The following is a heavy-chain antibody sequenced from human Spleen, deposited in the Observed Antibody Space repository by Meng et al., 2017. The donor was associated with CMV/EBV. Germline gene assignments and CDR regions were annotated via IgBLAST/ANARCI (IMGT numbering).Heavy chain of an antibody. V-gene: IGHV4-59*01. Sequence: ESLKISCTVSAGSISPDYWSWLRQAPGKGLEWIGYINYSGTSNSNPSLKSRVTISVDTSKKLVSLKLRSVTAADTAVYYCAREAGTYYDSTGYQEWGPGTLVTVSS. CDR1: AGSISPDY. CDR3: AREAGTYYDSTGYQE. D-gene: IGHD3-22*01. CDR2: INYSGTS. J-gene: IGHJ4*02.